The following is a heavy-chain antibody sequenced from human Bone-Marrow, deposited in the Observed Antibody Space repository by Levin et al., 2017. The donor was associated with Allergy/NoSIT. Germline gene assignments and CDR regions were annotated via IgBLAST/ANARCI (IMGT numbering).Heavy chain of an antibody. CDR2: MNIDGSIT. CDR1: GFTFSNYN. J-gene: IGHJ2*01. V-gene: IGHV3-74*01. CDR3: ARGGGSVAGHDWYFDL. D-gene: IGHD3-16*01. Sequence: GGSLRLSCAASGFTFSNYNMHWVRQAPGKGLVWVSRMNIDGSITDYADSVKGRFTISRDNAKNTVYLQMNSLRDDDTAVYYCARGGGSVAGHDWYFDLWGRGTLVTVSS.